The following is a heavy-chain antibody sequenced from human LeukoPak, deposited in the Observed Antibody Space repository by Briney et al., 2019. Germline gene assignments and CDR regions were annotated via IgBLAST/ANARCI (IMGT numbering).Heavy chain of an antibody. V-gene: IGHV4-30-4*08. CDR3: ARAAYYYDSSGYYPDAFDI. CDR2: IYYSGST. J-gene: IGHJ3*02. D-gene: IGHD3-22*01. Sequence: SETLSLTCTVSGGSISSGDYYWSWIRQPPGKGLEWIGYIYYSGSTYYNPSLKSRVTISVDTSKNQLSLKLSSVTAADTAVYYCARAAYYYDSSGYYPDAFDIWGQGTMVTVSS. CDR1: GGSISSGDYY.